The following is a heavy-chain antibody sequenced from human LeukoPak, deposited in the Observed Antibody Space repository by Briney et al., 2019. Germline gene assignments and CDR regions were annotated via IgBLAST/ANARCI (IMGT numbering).Heavy chain of an antibody. CDR1: GGSISSYY. CDR2: IYTSGST. CDR3: AREVVAALLAYWYVDL. V-gene: IGHV4-4*07. Sequence: SETLSLTCTVSGGSISSYYWSWIRQPAGKGLEWIGRIYTSGSTNYNPSLKSRVTMSVDTSKNQFSLKLSSVTAADTAVYYCAREVVAALLAYWYVDLWGRGTLVIVSS. J-gene: IGHJ2*01. D-gene: IGHD2-15*01.